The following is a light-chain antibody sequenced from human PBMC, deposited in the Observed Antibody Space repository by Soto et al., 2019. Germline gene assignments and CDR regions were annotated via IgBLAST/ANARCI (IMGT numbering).Light chain of an antibody. V-gene: IGKV3-11*01. Sequence: IVLTQSPSSLSLSAGDRATLSCRASQSISSSLAWYQHKPGQAPSLLIYDTSNLPTGIPARFSGSASGTDINLTISILRPQDFEFYYCHQRNNWTHALTFGQGTRLEIK. J-gene: IGKJ5*01. CDR3: HQRNNWTHALT. CDR2: DTS. CDR1: QSISSS.